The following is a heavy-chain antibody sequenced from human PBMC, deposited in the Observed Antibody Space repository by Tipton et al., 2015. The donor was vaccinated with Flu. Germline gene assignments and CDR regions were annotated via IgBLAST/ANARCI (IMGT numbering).Heavy chain of an antibody. CDR2: IIPILGIA. CDR1: GGTFSSYA. Sequence: QSGPEVKKPGSSVKVSCKASGGTFSSYAISWVRQAPGQGLEWMGGIIPILGIANYAQKVQGRVTITADKSTSTAYMELSSLRSEDTAVYYCARELGHYEFWRGTNYYYYGMDVWGQGTTVTVPS. V-gene: IGHV1-69*04. J-gene: IGHJ6*02. D-gene: IGHD3-3*01. CDR3: ARELGHYEFWRGTNYYYYGMDV.